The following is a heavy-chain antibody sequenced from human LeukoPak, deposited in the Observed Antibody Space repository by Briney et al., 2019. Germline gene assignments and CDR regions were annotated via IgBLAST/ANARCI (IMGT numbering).Heavy chain of an antibody. CDR3: ARVSSPYYFDY. Sequence: GGSLRLSCAASGFTFSSYSMNWVRQAPGKGLEWVSSISSSSSYIYYADSVKGRFTISRDNAKNSLYLQMNSLRAEDTAMYYCARVSSPYYFDYWGQGTLVTVSS. CDR2: ISSSSSYI. CDR1: GFTFSSYS. V-gene: IGHV3-21*01. D-gene: IGHD6-13*01. J-gene: IGHJ4*02.